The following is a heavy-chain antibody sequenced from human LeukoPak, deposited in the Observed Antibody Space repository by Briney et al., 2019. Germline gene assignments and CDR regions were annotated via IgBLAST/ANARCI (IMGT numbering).Heavy chain of an antibody. D-gene: IGHD5-18*01. J-gene: IGHJ4*02. CDR3: ARHEGYNDGDGNYYFDY. CDR1: GGSISSYY. Sequence: SETLSLTCSVSGGSISSYYWSWIRQPPGKGLEWIAYIYYSGSTNYNPSLKSRVTISVDTSKNQFSLRLSSVTAADTAVYYCARHEGYNDGDGNYYFDYWGQGTLVTVSS. CDR2: IYYSGST. V-gene: IGHV4-59*08.